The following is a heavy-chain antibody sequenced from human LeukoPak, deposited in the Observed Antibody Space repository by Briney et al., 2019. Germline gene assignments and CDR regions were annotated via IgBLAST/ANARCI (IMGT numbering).Heavy chain of an antibody. D-gene: IGHD3-10*01. Sequence: SETLSLTCAVSGGSISSGGYSWSWIRQPPGKGLEWIGYIYHSGSTYYNPSLKSRVTISVDRSKNQFSLKLSSVTAADTAVYYCARVGGSGSSPFDYWGQGTLVTVSS. V-gene: IGHV4-30-2*01. J-gene: IGHJ4*02. CDR3: ARVGGSGSSPFDY. CDR1: GGSISSGGYS. CDR2: IYHSGST.